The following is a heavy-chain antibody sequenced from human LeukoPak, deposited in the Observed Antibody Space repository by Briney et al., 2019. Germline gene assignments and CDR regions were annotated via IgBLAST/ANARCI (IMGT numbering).Heavy chain of an antibody. D-gene: IGHD5-18*01. CDR3: ARFWAKDTAMSH. J-gene: IGHJ4*02. CDR2: IIPIFGTA. CDR1: GGTFSSYA. V-gene: IGHV1-69*13. Sequence: SVKVSCKASGGTFSSYAISWVRQAPGQGLEWMGGIIPIFGTANYAQKSQGRVTITADESTSTAYMELSSLRSEDTAVYYCARFWAKDTAMSHWGQGTLVTVSS.